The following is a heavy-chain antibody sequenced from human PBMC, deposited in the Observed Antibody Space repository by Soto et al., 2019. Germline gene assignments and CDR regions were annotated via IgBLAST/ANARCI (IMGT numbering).Heavy chain of an antibody. CDR1: GGSISSGGYY. CDR3: AREGGYCSGGSCYHDAFDI. V-gene: IGHV4-31*03. J-gene: IGHJ3*02. D-gene: IGHD2-15*01. Sequence: SETLSLTCTVSGGSISSGGYYWSWIRQHPGKGLEWIGYIYYSGSTYYNPSLKSRVTISVDTSKNQFSLKLSSVTAADTAVYYCAREGGYCSGGSCYHDAFDIWGQGTMVTVSS. CDR2: IYYSGST.